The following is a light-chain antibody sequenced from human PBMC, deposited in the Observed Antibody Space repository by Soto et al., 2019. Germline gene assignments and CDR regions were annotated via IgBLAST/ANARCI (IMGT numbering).Light chain of an antibody. CDR1: QSVRSSF. J-gene: IGKJ1*01. CDR2: GAS. V-gene: IGKV3-20*01. CDR3: QQYGSSPPT. Sequence: EIVLPQSPGTLSLSPGERATLSCMASQSVRSSFLAWYQQKPGQAPRLLIYGASSGATGIPGRFSGSGSGTDFTLTINRLEPEDFAVYYCQQYGSSPPTCGQGTRWIS.